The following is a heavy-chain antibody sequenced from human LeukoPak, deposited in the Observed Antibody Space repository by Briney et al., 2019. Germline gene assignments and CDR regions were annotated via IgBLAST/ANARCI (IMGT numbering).Heavy chain of an antibody. Sequence: ASVKVSCKASGYTFTGYYMHWVRQTPGQGLEWMGWINPNSGGTNYAQKFQGRVTMTRDTSISTAYMELSRVRSDDTAVYYCARVGGWVSAHNWFDPWGQGTLVTVSS. J-gene: IGHJ5*02. CDR2: INPNSGGT. V-gene: IGHV1-2*02. CDR3: ARVGGWVSAHNWFDP. D-gene: IGHD2-21*01. CDR1: GYTFTGYY.